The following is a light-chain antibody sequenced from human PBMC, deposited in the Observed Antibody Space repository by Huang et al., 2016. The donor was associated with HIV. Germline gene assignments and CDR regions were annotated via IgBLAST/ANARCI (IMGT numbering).Light chain of an antibody. Sequence: ENVLTQSPGTLSLSPGERATLSCRASQSVSSTYLAWYQQKPGQAPRLLIYGTSSRATGIPDRFRGSGSGTDFTLTINRLEPEDFAVYYCQQYGSSPRTFGQGTKVEIK. J-gene: IGKJ1*01. CDR3: QQYGSSPRT. V-gene: IGKV3-20*01. CDR2: GTS. CDR1: QSVSSTY.